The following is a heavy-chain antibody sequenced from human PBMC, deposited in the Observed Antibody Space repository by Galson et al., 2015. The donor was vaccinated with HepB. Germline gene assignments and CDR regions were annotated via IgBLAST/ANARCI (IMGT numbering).Heavy chain of an antibody. D-gene: IGHD3-22*01. CDR1: GFSLSPSGMC. Sequence: ALVKPSQTLTLTCTFSGFSLSPSGMCVSWIRQPPGKALEWLALIDWDDDKYYSTSLKTRLNISKYTSKNQVALTMTNMDPVDTATYYCARATYYYDSSGYPPFDYWGQGTLVTVSS. CDR3: ARATYYYDSSGYPPFDY. V-gene: IGHV2-70*01. CDR2: IDWDDDK. J-gene: IGHJ4*02.